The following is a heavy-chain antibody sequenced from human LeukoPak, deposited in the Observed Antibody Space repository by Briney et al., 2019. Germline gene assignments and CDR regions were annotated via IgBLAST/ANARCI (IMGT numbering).Heavy chain of an antibody. Sequence: GASVKVSCKASGYTFTSYYMHWVRQAPGQGLGWMGIINPSGGSTSYAQKFQGRVTMTRDTSTSTVYIELSSLRSEDTAVYYCARGMGGRFQTMIGFDYWGQGTLVTVSS. CDR2: INPSGGST. CDR1: GYTFTSYY. D-gene: IGHD3-22*01. J-gene: IGHJ4*02. V-gene: IGHV1-46*01. CDR3: ARGMGGRFQTMIGFDY.